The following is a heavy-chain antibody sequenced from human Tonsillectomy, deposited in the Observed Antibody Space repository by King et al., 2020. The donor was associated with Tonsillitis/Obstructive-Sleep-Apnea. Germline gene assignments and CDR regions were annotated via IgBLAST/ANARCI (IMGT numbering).Heavy chain of an antibody. V-gene: IGHV4-34*01. J-gene: IGHJ5*02. CDR2: INHSGST. Sequence: VQLQQWGAGLLKPSETLSLTCAVYGGSFSGYYWSWIRQPPGKGLEWIGEINHSGSTNYNPSLKSRVTMSVDTSKNQFSLKLSSVTAAATAVYYCARDEWPQGFDPWGQGTLVTVSS. CDR3: ARDEWPQGFDP. CDR1: GGSFSGYY. D-gene: IGHD3-3*01.